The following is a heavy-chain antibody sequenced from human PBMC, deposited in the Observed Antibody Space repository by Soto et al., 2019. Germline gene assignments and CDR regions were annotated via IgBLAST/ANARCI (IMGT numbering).Heavy chain of an antibody. D-gene: IGHD6-25*01. CDR3: ARQRRDFDY. CDR2: IYYSGST. V-gene: IGHV4-28*01. J-gene: IGHJ4*02. CDR1: GYSISNTNW. Sequence: PSETLSLTCAVSGYSISNTNWWGWIRQPPGKGLEWIGYIYYSGSTYYNPSLKSRVTMSVDTSKNQFSLKLSSVTAADTAVYYCARQRRDFDYWGQGSLVTVSS.